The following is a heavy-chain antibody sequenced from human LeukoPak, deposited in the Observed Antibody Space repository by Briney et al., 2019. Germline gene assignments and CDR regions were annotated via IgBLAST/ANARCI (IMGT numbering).Heavy chain of an antibody. Sequence: GGSLRLSCAASGLTFSSYAMRWVRQAPGKGLEWVSAISGSGGSTYYAVSVKGRFTISRDNSKNTLYLQMNSLRAEDTAVYYCAKDRDALRYFDWSPPVDYWGQGTLVTVSS. CDR2: ISGSGGST. CDR3: AKDRDALRYFDWSPPVDY. J-gene: IGHJ4*02. CDR1: GLTFSSYA. V-gene: IGHV3-23*01. D-gene: IGHD3-9*01.